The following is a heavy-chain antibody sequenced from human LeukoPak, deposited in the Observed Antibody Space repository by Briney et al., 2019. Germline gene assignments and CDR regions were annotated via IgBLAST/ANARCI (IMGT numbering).Heavy chain of an antibody. D-gene: IGHD3-22*01. CDR3: ARVPDYYDSSGYSYY. CDR1: GYTFTSYG. V-gene: IGHV1-18*01. Sequence: GASVKVSCKASGYTFTSYGISWVRQAPGQGLEWMGWISAYNGNTNYAQKLQGRVTMTTDTSTSTAYMELRSLRSDDTAVYYCARVPDYYDSSGYSYYWGQGTLVTVSS. J-gene: IGHJ4*02. CDR2: ISAYNGNT.